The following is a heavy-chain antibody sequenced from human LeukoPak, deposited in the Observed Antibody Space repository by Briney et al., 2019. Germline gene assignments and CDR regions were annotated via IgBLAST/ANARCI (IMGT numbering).Heavy chain of an antibody. CDR2: IKGDGSYK. J-gene: IGHJ4*02. CDR3: ATSSDSSGND. Sequence: GGSLRLSCAASGFTFSGYWMSWVRQAPGKGLEWVANIKGDGSYKYYVDSVKGRFTISRDNAKSSLYLQMNTLRAEDTAVYYCATSSDSSGNDWGQGTLVTVSS. V-gene: IGHV3-7*03. CDR1: GFTFSGYW. D-gene: IGHD3-22*01.